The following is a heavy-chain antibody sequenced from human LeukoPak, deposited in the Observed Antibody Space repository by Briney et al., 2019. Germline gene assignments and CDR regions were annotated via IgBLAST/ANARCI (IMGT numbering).Heavy chain of an antibody. V-gene: IGHV4-59*01. D-gene: IGHD3-10*01. Sequence: SETLSLTCTVSGGSIRSYYWSWIRQPPGKGLEWIGDIFYSGYTNYNPSLKSRVSISVDTSKNQSSLRLSSVTAADTAVYYCAREPMVRGVYPVLYMDVWGKGTTITVSS. J-gene: IGHJ6*03. CDR2: IFYSGYT. CDR3: AREPMVRGVYPVLYMDV. CDR1: GGSIRSYY.